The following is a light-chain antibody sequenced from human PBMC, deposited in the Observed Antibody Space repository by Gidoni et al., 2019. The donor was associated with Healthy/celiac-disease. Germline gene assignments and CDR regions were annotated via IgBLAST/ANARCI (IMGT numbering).Light chain of an antibody. CDR1: QSVSSN. J-gene: IGKJ1*01. CDR3: QQYNNWPPRT. Sequence: EIVMTQSPATLSVSPGERATLSCRASQSVSSNLAWYQQKPGQAPRLLIYGASTRFSGSGSGTEFPLTISSLQSEDFAVYYCQQYNNWPPRTFGQGTKVEIK. V-gene: IGKV3-15*01. CDR2: GAS.